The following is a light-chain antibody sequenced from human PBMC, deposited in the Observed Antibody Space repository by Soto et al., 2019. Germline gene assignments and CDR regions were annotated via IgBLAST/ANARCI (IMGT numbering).Light chain of an antibody. V-gene: IGKV1-6*01. CDR3: LPDYNYPWT. Sequence: IQMTQSPSTLSASVGDRVTITCRASQRISTWLAWYQQKPGKAPKLLIYAASSLQSGVPSRVSGRGFGKNFHFHIRQPPPEDFGTYYRLPDYNYPWTFRQGAEVDIK. CDR2: AAS. CDR1: QRISTW. J-gene: IGKJ1*01.